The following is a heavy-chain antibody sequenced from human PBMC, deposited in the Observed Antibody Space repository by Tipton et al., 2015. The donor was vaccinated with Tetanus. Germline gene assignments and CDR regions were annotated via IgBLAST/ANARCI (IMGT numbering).Heavy chain of an antibody. CDR1: GFTFSSYW. J-gene: IGHJ6*02. Sequence: RSLRLSCAASGFTFSSYWMHWVRQAPGKRLEWVAVIWYDGSNKYYADSVKGRFTISRDNSKNTLYLQMNSLRGEDTAVYYCAKDMRTRFGPRTGMDVWGQGTTVTVSS. D-gene: IGHD3-10*01. CDR2: IWYDGSNK. CDR3: AKDMRTRFGPRTGMDV. V-gene: IGHV3-30*18.